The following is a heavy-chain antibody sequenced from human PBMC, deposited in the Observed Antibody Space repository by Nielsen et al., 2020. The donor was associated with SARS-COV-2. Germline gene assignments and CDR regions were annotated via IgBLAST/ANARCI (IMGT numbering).Heavy chain of an antibody. D-gene: IGHD5-18*01. J-gene: IGHJ4*02. V-gene: IGHV3-7*01. CDR3: ARIREYSYGYGFGY. CDR2: IKQDGSEK. Sequence: GESLKISCAASGFTFSSYWMSWVRQAPGKGLEWVANIKQDGSEKYYVDSVKGRFTISRDNAKNTLYLQMNSLRAEDTAVYYCARIREYSYGYGFGYWGQGTLVTVSS. CDR1: GFTFSSYW.